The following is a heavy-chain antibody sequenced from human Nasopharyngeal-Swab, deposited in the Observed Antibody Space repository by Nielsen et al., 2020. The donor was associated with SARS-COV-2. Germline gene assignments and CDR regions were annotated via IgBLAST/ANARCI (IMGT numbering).Heavy chain of an antibody. CDR3: ARKPPGGVSFDY. CDR1: GFTFSSYE. Sequence: GGSLRLSCAASGFTFSSYEMNWVRQAPGKGLEWVSYISSSGSTIYYADSVKGRFTISRDNAKNSPYLQMNSLRAEDTAVYYCARKPPGGVSFDYWGQGTLVTVSS. V-gene: IGHV3-48*03. CDR2: ISSSGSTI. J-gene: IGHJ4*02. D-gene: IGHD5/OR15-5a*01.